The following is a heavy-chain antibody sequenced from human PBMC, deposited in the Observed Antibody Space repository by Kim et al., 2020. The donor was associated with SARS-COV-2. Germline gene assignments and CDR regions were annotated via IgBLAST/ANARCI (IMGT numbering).Heavy chain of an antibody. CDR2: GGTT. Sequence: GGTTEYAASVKGRFTISRDDSKGIAYLQMNSLKTEDTAVFYCARFVPYFDYWGQGTLVTVSS. J-gene: IGHJ4*02. D-gene: IGHD3-3*01. CDR3: ARFVPYFDY. V-gene: IGHV3-49*02.